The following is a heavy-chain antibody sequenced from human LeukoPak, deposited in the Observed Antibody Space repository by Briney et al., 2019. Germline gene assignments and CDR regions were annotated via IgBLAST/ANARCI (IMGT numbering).Heavy chain of an antibody. CDR1: GFTFSNYN. J-gene: IGHJ6*02. D-gene: IGHD3-10*01. Sequence: GGSLRLSCAASGFTFSNYNMNWVRQPPGKGLQWVSYISSSSNIICYADSVKGRFTISRDNAKNSLFLQMNSLRAEDTAVYYCAKFKGSGSYYPDYYYYGMDVWGQGTTVTVSS. CDR2: ISSSSNII. CDR3: AKFKGSGSYYPDYYYYGMDV. V-gene: IGHV3-48*01.